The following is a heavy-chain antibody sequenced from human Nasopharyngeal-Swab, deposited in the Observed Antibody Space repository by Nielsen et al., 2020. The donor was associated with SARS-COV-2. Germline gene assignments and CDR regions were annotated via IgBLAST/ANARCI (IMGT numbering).Heavy chain of an antibody. CDR3: AKGDSAAGSSSDY. V-gene: IGHV3-23*01. CDR1: GFTFSSYA. CDR2: ISGSGSST. D-gene: IGHD6-13*01. J-gene: IGHJ4*02. Sequence: GESLKISCAASGFTFSSYAMSWVSQAPGKGLEWVSTISGSGSSTYYADSVKGRFTISRDNSKNTLYLQMNRLRAEDTAVYYCAKGDSAAGSSSDYWGQGTLVTVSS.